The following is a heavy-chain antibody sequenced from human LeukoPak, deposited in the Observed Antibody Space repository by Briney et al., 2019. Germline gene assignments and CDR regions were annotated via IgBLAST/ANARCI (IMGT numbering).Heavy chain of an antibody. Sequence: GGSLRLSCAASGFTFSSYDMRWVRQAPGKGLEWVSVIYSGGSTYYADSVKGRFTISRDNSQNTLYLQMNSLRAEDTAVYYCARALPSSLFAFDIWGQGTLVSVSS. V-gene: IGHV3-53*01. CDR2: IYSGGST. CDR1: GFTFSSYD. D-gene: IGHD6-13*01. J-gene: IGHJ4*02. CDR3: ARALPSSLFAFDI.